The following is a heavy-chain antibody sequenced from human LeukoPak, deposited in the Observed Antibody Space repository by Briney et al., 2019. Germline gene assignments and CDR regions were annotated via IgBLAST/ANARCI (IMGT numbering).Heavy chain of an antibody. V-gene: IGHV4-38-2*01. CDR3: AGGARPFDN. J-gene: IGHJ4*02. CDR2: IYHSAST. Sequence: SETLSLTCAVSGYSISSAYYWGWIRQPPGKGPEWIGNIYHSASTYYNPSLKSRVTISLDTSKNQFSLKLSSVTAADTAVYYCAGGARPFDNWGQGTLVTVSS. CDR1: GYSISSAYY. D-gene: IGHD1-1*01.